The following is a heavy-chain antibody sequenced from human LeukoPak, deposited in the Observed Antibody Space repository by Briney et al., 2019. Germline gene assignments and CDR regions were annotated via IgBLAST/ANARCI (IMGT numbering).Heavy chain of an antibody. CDR2: INHSGST. Sequence: SETLSLTCAVYGGSFSVYYWSWIRQPPGKGLEWIGEINHSGSTNYNPSLKSRVTISVDTSKNQFSLKLTSVTAADTAVYYCARGLVVPAVRTFDPWGQGTLVTVSS. D-gene: IGHD2-2*01. V-gene: IGHV4-34*01. CDR3: ARGLVVPAVRTFDP. J-gene: IGHJ5*02. CDR1: GGSFSVYY.